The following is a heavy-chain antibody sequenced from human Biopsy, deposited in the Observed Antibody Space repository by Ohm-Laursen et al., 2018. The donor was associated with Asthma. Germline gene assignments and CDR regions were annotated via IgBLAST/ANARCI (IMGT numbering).Heavy chain of an antibody. J-gene: IGHJ5*02. CDR2: INPNGGAT. CDR1: GDSFSNYA. CDR3: ARVQKSPGDRWFDP. Sequence: ASVKVSCKASGDSFSNYAISWVRQAPGEGLEWIGRINPNGGATIYAQKFQGRVTMTRDTSISTAYMELSRLTSDDTAVYYCARVQKSPGDRWFDPWGQGTLVTASS. V-gene: IGHV1-2*06. D-gene: IGHD7-27*01.